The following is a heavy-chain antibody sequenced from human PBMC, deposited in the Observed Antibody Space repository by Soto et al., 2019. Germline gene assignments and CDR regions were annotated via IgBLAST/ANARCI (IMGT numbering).Heavy chain of an antibody. D-gene: IGHD2-2*01. CDR1: GGTFSGYA. CDR2: IIPIFGTA. J-gene: IGHJ6*02. V-gene: IGHV1-69*12. CDR3: ARHVPAAGYYYGMDV. Sequence: QVQLVQSGAEVKKPGSSVKVSCKASGGTFSGYAISWVRQAPGQGLEWMGGIIPIFGTADYAQKFQGRVTITADESTSTAYMELSSLRSEDTAVYYCARHVPAAGYYYGMDVWGQGTTVTVSS.